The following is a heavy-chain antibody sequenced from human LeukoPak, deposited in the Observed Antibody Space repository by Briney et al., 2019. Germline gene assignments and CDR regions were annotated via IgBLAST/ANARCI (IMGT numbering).Heavy chain of an antibody. CDR3: ARQRELSSLGYFDY. J-gene: IGHJ4*02. V-gene: IGHV5-51*01. CDR1: GYSITSYW. CDR2: IYAGDSDT. Sequence: GESLKISCKGSGYSITSYWIGWVRQMPGKGLEWMGIIYAGDSDTRYSPSFQGQVTISADKSISTAYLQWSSLKASDTAMYYCARQRELSSLGYFDYWGQGTLVTVSS. D-gene: IGHD6-13*01.